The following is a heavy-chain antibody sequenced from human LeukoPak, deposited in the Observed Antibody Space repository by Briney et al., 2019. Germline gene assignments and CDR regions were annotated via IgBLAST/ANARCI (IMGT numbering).Heavy chain of an antibody. CDR1: GGSISSYY. Sequence: SENLSLTCTVSGGSISSYYWSWIRQPAGKGLEWIGRIYTSGSTNYNPSLKSRVTMSVDTSKNQFSLKLSSVTAADTAVYYCAREYSGYDYGDYYYYGMDVWGQGTTVTVSS. CDR3: AREYSGYDYGDYYYYGMDV. V-gene: IGHV4-4*07. CDR2: IYTSGST. D-gene: IGHD5-12*01. J-gene: IGHJ6*02.